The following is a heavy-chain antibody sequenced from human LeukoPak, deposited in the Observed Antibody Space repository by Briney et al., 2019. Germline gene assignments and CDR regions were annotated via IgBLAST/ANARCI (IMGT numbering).Heavy chain of an antibody. V-gene: IGHV3-23*01. D-gene: IGHD1-1*01. CDR2: ISGSGGST. CDR3: AKDRAFVNCCNWFDP. Sequence: GGSLRPSCAASGFTFSSYAMNWVRQAPGKGLEWVSVISGSGGSTYYADSVKGRFTISRDNSKNTLYLQMNSLRAEDTAVYYCAKDRAFVNCCNWFDPWGQGTLVTVSS. J-gene: IGHJ5*02. CDR1: GFTFSSYA.